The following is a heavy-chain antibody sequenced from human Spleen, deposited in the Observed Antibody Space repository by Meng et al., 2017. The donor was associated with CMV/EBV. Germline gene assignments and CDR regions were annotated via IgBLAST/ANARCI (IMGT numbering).Heavy chain of an antibody. V-gene: IGHV3-21*01. CDR2: ISSSASYI. D-gene: IGHD2-21*01. J-gene: IGHJ5*01. CDR1: GFTFSPYR. Sequence: GESLKISCVASGFTFSPYRMNWVRQAPGKGPEWVSSISSSASYIYYADSVKGRFTISRDNAKNSLHLQMNSLRDEDTAVYYCARATHIPHWFDSWGQGALVTVSS. CDR3: ARATHIPHWFDS.